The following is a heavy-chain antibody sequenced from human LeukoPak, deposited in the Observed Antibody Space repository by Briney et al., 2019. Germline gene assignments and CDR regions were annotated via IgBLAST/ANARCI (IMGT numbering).Heavy chain of an antibody. J-gene: IGHJ4*02. CDR1: GFTFTGYA. CDR2: IGGDGFSA. V-gene: IGHV3-64D*06. CDR3: VRDVDYYASGSYLGYFDY. D-gene: IGHD3-10*01. Sequence: PGGSLRLSCSASGFTFTGYAMHWVRQAPGKGLEYVSGIGGDGFSAFYADSMKDRVTISRDNSKSTVHLQMTSLRVEDTAVCFCVRDVDYYASGSYLGYFDYWGQGTLVTVSS.